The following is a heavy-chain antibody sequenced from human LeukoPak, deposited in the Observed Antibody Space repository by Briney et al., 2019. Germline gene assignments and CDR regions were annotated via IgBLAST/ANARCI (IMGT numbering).Heavy chain of an antibody. V-gene: IGHV1-18*01. D-gene: IGHD3-22*01. Sequence: ASVKVSCKASGYTFTSYGISWVRQAPGQGLEWMGWISAYNGNTNYAQKLQGRVTMTTDTSTSTAYMELRSLRSDDTAVYYCARSVEGRYSSGYYYYGYYYYYYMDVWGKGTTVTVSS. CDR3: ARSVEGRYSSGYYYYGYYYYYYMDV. J-gene: IGHJ6*03. CDR1: GYTFTSYG. CDR2: ISAYNGNT.